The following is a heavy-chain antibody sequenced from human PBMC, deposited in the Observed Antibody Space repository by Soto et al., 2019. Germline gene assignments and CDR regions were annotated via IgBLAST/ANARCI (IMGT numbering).Heavy chain of an antibody. CDR2: IYYSGST. CDR1: GGSISSGGYY. V-gene: IGHV4-31*03. D-gene: IGHD1-1*01. J-gene: IGHJ6*02. Sequence: PSETLSLTCTVSGGSISSGGYYWSWIRQHPGKGLEWIGYIYYSGSTYYNPSLKSRVTISVDTSKNQFSLKLSSVTAADTAVYYCARGIVNVYYYYGMDVWGQGTTVTVSS. CDR3: ARGIVNVYYYYGMDV.